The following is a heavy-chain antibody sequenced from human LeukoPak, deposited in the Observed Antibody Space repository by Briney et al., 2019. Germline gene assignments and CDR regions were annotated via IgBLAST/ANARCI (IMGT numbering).Heavy chain of an antibody. CDR2: VHLNGAT. D-gene: IGHD1-26*01. CDR1: GGSITTTNW. V-gene: IGHV4-4*02. J-gene: IGHJ4*02. Sequence: SGTLSLTCAVSGGSITTTNWWSWVWQPPGKGLEWIGEVHLNGATNYNPSLESRFSMSIDKSNNHLSLEVTSVTAADTAMYYCTRESGAFSPFGFWGQGTLVTVSS. CDR3: TRESGAFSPFGF.